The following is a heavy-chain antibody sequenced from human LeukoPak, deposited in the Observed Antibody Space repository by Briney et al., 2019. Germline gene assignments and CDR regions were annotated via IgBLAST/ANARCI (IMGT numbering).Heavy chain of an antibody. CDR1: GFTFDDYA. CDR3: AKDNGRGGNFDF. V-gene: IGHV3-9*01. Sequence: GGSLRLSCAASGFTFDDYAMHWVRQAPGKGLEWVSGISWNSGSIGDADSVKSRFTISRDNAKNSLYLQMNSLRAEDTALYYCAKDNGRGGNFDFWGQGTLVTVSS. D-gene: IGHD3-16*01. CDR2: ISWNSGSI. J-gene: IGHJ4*02.